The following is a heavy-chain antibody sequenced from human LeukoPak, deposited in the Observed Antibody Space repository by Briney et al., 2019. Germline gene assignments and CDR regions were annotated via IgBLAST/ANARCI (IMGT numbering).Heavy chain of an antibody. J-gene: IGHJ3*02. CDR1: GFTFSDYG. Sequence: GGSLRLSCAAAGFTFSDYGMNWVRQAPGKGLEWVSGISGSGISTYYADSVKGRFTISRDNSKNTLYLQINSLRVEDTAVYYCAKSRNYYDSSGDDALDIWGQGTMVTVSS. D-gene: IGHD3-22*01. CDR3: AKSRNYYDSSGDDALDI. V-gene: IGHV3-23*01. CDR2: ISGSGIST.